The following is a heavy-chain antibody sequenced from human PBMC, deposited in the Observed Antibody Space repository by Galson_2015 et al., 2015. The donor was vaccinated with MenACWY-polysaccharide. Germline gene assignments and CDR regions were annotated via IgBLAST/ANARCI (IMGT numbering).Heavy chain of an antibody. Sequence: SLRLSCAASGFTFSNAWMSWVRQAPGKGLEWVGRIKSKTDGGTTDYAAPVKGRFTISRDDSKNTLYLQMNSLKTENTAVYYCTTERNDGAFDIWGQGTMVTVSS. V-gene: IGHV3-15*01. D-gene: IGHD1-1*01. CDR1: GFTFSNAW. CDR2: IKSKTDGGTT. J-gene: IGHJ3*02. CDR3: TTERNDGAFDI.